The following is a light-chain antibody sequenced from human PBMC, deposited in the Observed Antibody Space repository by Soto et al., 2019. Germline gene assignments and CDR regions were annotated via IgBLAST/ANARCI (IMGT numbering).Light chain of an antibody. CDR3: NSYTSTNTLV. J-gene: IGLJ2*01. CDR1: SSDVGGYNH. Sequence: QSVLTQPASVSGSPGQSITISCTGTSSDVGGYNHVSWYQQHPGKAPKLMIYDVTDRPSGVSNRFSGSKSGNTASLAISGLQAEDEADYYCNSYTSTNTLVFGGATKLTVL. CDR2: DVT. V-gene: IGLV2-14*03.